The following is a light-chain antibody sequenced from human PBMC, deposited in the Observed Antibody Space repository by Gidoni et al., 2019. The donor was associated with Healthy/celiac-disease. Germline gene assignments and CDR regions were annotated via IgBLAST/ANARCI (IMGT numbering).Light chain of an antibody. Sequence: EIVLTQSPATLSLSPGERATLSCRARQSVSSYLAWYQQKPGQAPRLLNYDASTRATGIPARFSGSGSVTDFTLTISSLEPEDFAVYYCQQRSNLPPLTFGGGTKVEIK. CDR1: QSVSSY. V-gene: IGKV3-11*01. CDR3: QQRSNLPPLT. J-gene: IGKJ4*01. CDR2: DAS.